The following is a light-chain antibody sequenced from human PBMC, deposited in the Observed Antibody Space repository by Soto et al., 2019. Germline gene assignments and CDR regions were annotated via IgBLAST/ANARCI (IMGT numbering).Light chain of an antibody. CDR1: SSDVGSYNY. CDR2: EVN. V-gene: IGLV2-14*01. Sequence: SVLTQPASVSGSPGQSITISCAGTSSDVGSYNYVSWYQHHPGKAPKLMIYEVNNRPSGISNRFSGSKSGNTASLTISGLQAEDEADYYCISYTTSRSMVFGGGTKLTVL. J-gene: IGLJ3*02. CDR3: ISYTTSRSMV.